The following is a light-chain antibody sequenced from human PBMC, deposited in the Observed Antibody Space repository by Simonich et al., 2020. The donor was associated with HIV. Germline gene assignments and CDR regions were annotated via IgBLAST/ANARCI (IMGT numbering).Light chain of an antibody. V-gene: IGKV1-33*01. CDR1: QDINNS. Sequence: DIQLTQSPSFLSASVGDRVTITCQASQDINNSLNWYQQKPGKAPKLLIFDASNLEIGVPSRFSGSASGTDFTFTISSLQPEDIATYYCQQYHNLPLTFAGGTKVEIK. CDR3: QQYHNLPLT. J-gene: IGKJ4*01. CDR2: DAS.